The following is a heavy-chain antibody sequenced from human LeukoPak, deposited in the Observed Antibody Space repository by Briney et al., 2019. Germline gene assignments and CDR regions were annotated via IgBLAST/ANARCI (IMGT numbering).Heavy chain of an antibody. CDR1: GYSISSGYY. J-gene: IGHJ4*02. V-gene: IGHV4-38-2*02. D-gene: IGHD3-3*01. CDR3: ARVAYDFWSGYHDY. Sequence: SETLSLTCTVSGYSISSGYYWGWIRQPPGKGLEWIGSIYHSGSTNYNPSLKSRVTISVDTSKNRFSLKLSSVTAADTAVYYCARVAYDFWSGYHDYWGQGTLVTVSS. CDR2: IYHSGST.